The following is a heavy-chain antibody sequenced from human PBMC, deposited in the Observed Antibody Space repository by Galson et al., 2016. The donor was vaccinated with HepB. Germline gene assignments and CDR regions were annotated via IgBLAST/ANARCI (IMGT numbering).Heavy chain of an antibody. J-gene: IGHJ6*02. CDR3: ARAYCSGSSCSWTYYYYGLDV. CDR2: IYWDDDE. CDR1: GFSLSTSGVG. V-gene: IGHV2-5*02. D-gene: IGHD2-2*01. Sequence: PALVKPTQTLTLTCTFSGFSLSTSGVGVGWIRQPPGKAPEWLALIYWDDDERYSQSLRSRLTITKDTSKNQVVLTMTNMDPLDTGTYYCARAYCSGSSCSWTYYYYGLDVWGQGTTVTVTS.